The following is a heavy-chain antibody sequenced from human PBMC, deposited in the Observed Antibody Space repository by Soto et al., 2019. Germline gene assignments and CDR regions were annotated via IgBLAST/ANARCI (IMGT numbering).Heavy chain of an antibody. Sequence: QVQLVQSGAEVKKPGASVKVSCKASGYTFTSYAMHWVRQAPGQRLEWMGWINAGNGNTKYSQKFQGRVTITRDTSASTAYMELSSLRSEDTAVYYCARDRGVGWNDGRKTPNWFDTWGQGTLVTVSS. V-gene: IGHV1-3*01. J-gene: IGHJ5*02. CDR1: GYTFTSYA. CDR2: INAGNGNT. D-gene: IGHD1-1*01. CDR3: ARDRGVGWNDGRKTPNWFDT.